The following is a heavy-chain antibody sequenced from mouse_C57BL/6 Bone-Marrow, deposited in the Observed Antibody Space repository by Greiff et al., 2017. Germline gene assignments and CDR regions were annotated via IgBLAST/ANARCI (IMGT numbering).Heavy chain of an antibody. CDR1: GFSFNTYA. CDR2: IRSKSNNYAT. J-gene: IGHJ1*03. CDR3: VRTSSIRDV. V-gene: IGHV10-1*01. Sequence: DVQLVESGGGLVQPKGSLKLSCAASGFSFNTYAMNWVRQAPGKGLEWVARIRSKSNNYATYYADSVKDRFTISRDDSESLLYLQMNTLKTEDTAMYYCVRTSSIRDVWGTGTAVTVSS.